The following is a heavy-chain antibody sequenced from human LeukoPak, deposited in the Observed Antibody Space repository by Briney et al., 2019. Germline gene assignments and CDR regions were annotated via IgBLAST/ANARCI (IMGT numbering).Heavy chain of an antibody. D-gene: IGHD6-13*01. Sequence: GASVKVSCKASGYTFTSYYMHWVRQAPGQGLEWMGIINPSGGSTSYAQKFQGRVTMTRDTSTSTVYMELSSLRSEDTAVYYCAGESGDSSSPVYFDYWGQGTLVTVSS. V-gene: IGHV1-46*01. CDR2: INPSGGST. CDR3: AGESGDSSSPVYFDY. CDR1: GYTFTSYY. J-gene: IGHJ4*02.